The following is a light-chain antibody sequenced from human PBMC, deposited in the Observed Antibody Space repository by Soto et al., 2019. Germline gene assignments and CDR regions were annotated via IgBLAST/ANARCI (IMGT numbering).Light chain of an antibody. CDR2: EVS. V-gene: IGLV2-14*01. Sequence: QSALTQPASVSGSPGQSITISCTGTSSDVGGYNYVSWYQQHPGKAPKLMICEVSNRPSGVSNRFSGSKSGNTASLTISGLXAEDEADYYCSSYTSSSTFYVFGTGTKVTVL. J-gene: IGLJ1*01. CDR1: SSDVGGYNY. CDR3: SSYTSSSTFYV.